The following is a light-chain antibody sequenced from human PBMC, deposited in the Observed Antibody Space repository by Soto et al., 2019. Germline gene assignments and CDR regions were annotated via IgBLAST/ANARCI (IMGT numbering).Light chain of an antibody. J-gene: IGKJ1*01. V-gene: IGKV3-20*01. CDR3: PQYGSPSGT. CDR1: QSVSSSY. Sequence: EIVLTQSPGTLSLSPGERATLSCRASQSVSSSYLAWYQQKPGQAPRLLIYGVSSRATGIPDRFSGSGSGTDFTLTIRRLEPEDFGVYFCPQYGSPSGTVGQGDKGEIQ. CDR2: GVS.